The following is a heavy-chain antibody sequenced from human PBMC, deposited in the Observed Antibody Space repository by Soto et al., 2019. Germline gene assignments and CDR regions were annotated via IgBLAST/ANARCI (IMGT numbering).Heavy chain of an antibody. Sequence: GGSLRLSCAASGFTLSSYSMNWVRQAPGKGLEWVSSISSSNSYINYADSVKGRITISRDNAKNSLYLQINSLRAEDTALYYCARASGYSDYDEGIDFDYWGQGTLVTVSS. CDR3: ARASGYSDYDEGIDFDY. CDR1: GFTLSSYS. J-gene: IGHJ4*02. D-gene: IGHD5-12*01. V-gene: IGHV3-21*01. CDR2: ISSSNSYI.